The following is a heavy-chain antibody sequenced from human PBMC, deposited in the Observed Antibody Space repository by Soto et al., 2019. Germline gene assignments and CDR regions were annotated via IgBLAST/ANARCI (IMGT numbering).Heavy chain of an antibody. Sequence: PSETLSLTCAVSGSSFSSNYWWGWIRQPPGKGLEWIGYIHYSGSSHYNPSLRSRVTMSVDTSKSQFSLKLSFVTAIDTAVYYCARYDSSPTAHWLVPWGQGTLLTVSS. CDR3: ARYDSSPTAHWLVP. J-gene: IGHJ5*02. D-gene: IGHD3-16*01. V-gene: IGHV4-28*01. CDR2: IHYSGSS. CDR1: GSSFSSNYW.